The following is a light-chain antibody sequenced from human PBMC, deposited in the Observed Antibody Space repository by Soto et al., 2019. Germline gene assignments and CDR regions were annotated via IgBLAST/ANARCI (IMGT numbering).Light chain of an antibody. V-gene: IGKV3-15*01. J-gene: IGKJ5*01. CDR3: QQYNNWPPYT. Sequence: EMLMTQSPATLSVSPGDRATLSCRASQSVGSNLALYQQKPGQAPRLLSYGASTRATGIQARFSGSGSGTAFTLTISSLQSEAFAVYYCQQYNNWPPYTFGQGTRLEIK. CDR1: QSVGSN. CDR2: GAS.